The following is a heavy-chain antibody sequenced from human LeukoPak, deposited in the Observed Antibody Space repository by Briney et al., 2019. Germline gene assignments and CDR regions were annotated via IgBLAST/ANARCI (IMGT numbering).Heavy chain of an antibody. J-gene: IGHJ5*02. CDR2: INPKSGDT. CDR1: RYIFTGYY. Sequence: ASVKVSCKASRYIFTGYYIHWVRQAPGQGLEWMGWINPKSGDTNYAQKFQGRITMTRDTPISAAYMELSNLTSDDTAVYYCARGYRSSAYISWGQGTLVTVSS. V-gene: IGHV1-2*02. CDR3: ARGYRSSAYIS. D-gene: IGHD6-13*01.